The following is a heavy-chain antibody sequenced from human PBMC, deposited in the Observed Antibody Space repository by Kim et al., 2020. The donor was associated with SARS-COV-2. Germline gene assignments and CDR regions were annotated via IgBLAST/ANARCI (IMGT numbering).Heavy chain of an antibody. V-gene: IGHV1-2*04. CDR2: INPNTGDA. CDR1: GYAFSDYS. D-gene: IGHD2-15*01. Sequence: ASVKVSCKASGYAFSDYSIHWVRQAPGQGLEWMGWINPNTGDAHYAQKFQGWVTITRDTSISTAYMEVTSLRSDDTAVYYCARDWGGFGSSGYFCYWGQGTLVTVSS. CDR3: ARDWGGFGSSGYFCY. J-gene: IGHJ4*03.